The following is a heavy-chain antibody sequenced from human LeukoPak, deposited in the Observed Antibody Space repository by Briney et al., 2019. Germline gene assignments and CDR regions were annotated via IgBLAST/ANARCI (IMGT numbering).Heavy chain of an antibody. CDR1: GGSISPFY. D-gene: IGHD2-15*01. J-gene: IGHJ4*02. CDR2: IYYSGST. CDR3: ARHGYCSGGSCYWDY. V-gene: IGHV4-59*08. Sequence: SETLSLTCTVSGGSISPFYWSWIRQPPGKGLEWIAYIYYSGSTRYNPSLKSRVAVSVDTSNNQVSLKLSSVTAADTAVYYCARHGYCSGGSCYWDYWGQGTLVTVSS.